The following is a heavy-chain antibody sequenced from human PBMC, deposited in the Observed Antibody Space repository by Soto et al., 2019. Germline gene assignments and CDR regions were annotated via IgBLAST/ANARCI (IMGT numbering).Heavy chain of an antibody. J-gene: IGHJ4*02. V-gene: IGHV3-21*01. CDR1: GFTFRTYG. CDR3: AREPEGIAAALDY. CDR2: ISSSGSFI. Sequence: EVQLVESGGGLVKPGGSLRLSCAASGFTFRTYGMNWVRRAPGGGLEWVASISSSGSFIYYADSVKGRFTISSDDAEKSLYLQMNSLRAEDTALYYCAREPEGIAAALDYWGRGTLVTVSS. D-gene: IGHD6-13*01.